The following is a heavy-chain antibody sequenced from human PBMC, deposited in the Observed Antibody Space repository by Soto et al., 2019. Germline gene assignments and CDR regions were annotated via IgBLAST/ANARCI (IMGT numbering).Heavy chain of an antibody. D-gene: IGHD5-12*01. CDR2: ISAYNGNT. Sequence: RASVKVSCKASGYTFTSYGISWVRQAPGQGLEWMGWISAYNGNTNYAQKLQGRVTMTTDTSTSTAYMELRSLRSDDTAVYYCAREGRDGYRMSAFDIWGQGTMVTVSS. CDR1: GYTFTSYG. V-gene: IGHV1-18*04. J-gene: IGHJ3*02. CDR3: AREGRDGYRMSAFDI.